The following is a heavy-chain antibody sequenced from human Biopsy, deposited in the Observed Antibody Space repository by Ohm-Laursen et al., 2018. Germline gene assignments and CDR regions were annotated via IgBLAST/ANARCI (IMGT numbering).Heavy chain of an antibody. J-gene: IGHJ4*02. Sequence: ASVKVSCNAPGGTFSNYGVNWVRQAPGQGLEWLGYINCKTGATNYAQKVQGTVTMTRDTSISTAYLELGSLRSADTAIYYCARDPLNGHKHFDYWGQGSLVTVSS. V-gene: IGHV1-2*02. CDR2: INCKTGAT. D-gene: IGHD2-8*01. CDR3: ARDPLNGHKHFDY. CDR1: GGTFSNYG.